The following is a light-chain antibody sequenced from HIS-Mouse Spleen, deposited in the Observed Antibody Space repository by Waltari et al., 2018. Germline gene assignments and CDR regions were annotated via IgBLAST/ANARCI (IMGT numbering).Light chain of an antibody. J-gene: IGLJ2*01. CDR1: ALPKKY. CDR2: EDS. Sequence: SYELTQPPSVSVSPGQTARIPCSGDALPKKYAYWYQQKSGQAPVLVISEDSQRPSGIPERFSGSSSGTMATLTISGAQVEDEADYYCYSTDSSGNHRVFGGGTKLTVL. V-gene: IGLV3-10*01. CDR3: YSTDSSGNHRV.